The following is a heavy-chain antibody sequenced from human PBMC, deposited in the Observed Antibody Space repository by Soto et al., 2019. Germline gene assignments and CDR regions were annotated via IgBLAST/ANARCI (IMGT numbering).Heavy chain of an antibody. CDR2: INAGNGNT. Sequence: QVQLVQSGAEVKKPGASVKVSCKASGYSFTSYAIYWVRQAPGQRLEWMGWINAGNGNTKYSQKFQGRVTITRDTSASTAYMGLSSLRSEDTAVYFCARGVENIVVVLDVFGYYGMDVWGQGTTVTVSS. D-gene: IGHD2-2*01. CDR3: ARGVENIVVVLDVFGYYGMDV. J-gene: IGHJ6*02. CDR1: GYSFTSYA. V-gene: IGHV1-3*01.